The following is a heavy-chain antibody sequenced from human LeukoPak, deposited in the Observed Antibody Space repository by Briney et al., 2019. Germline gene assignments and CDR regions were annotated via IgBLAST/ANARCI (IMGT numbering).Heavy chain of an antibody. V-gene: IGHV3-53*01. J-gene: IGHJ4*02. D-gene: IGHD5-18*01. CDR1: GFTVSNTY. CDR2: IYSGGGT. CDR3: ARAAYDSNGFTANHDY. Sequence: GGSLRLSCAASGFTVSNTYMSWVRQAPGKGLEWVSIIYSGGGTRYADSVKGRFTISRDNSRNTLYLQMNNLRAEDTAVYYCARAAYDSNGFTANHDYWGQGTLVTVSS.